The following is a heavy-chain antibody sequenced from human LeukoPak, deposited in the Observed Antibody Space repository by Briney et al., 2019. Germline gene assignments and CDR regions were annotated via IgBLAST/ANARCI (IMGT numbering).Heavy chain of an antibody. CDR3: ATRGEYQLLYGYYYYYMDV. CDR1: GYSFTSYG. Sequence: SVKVSCKASGYSFTSYGFNWVRQAPGQGLEWMGGIIPIFGTANYAQKFQGRVTITTDESTSTAYMELSSLRSEDTAVYYCATRGEYQLLYGYYYYYMDVWGKGTTVTVSS. D-gene: IGHD2-2*02. J-gene: IGHJ6*03. V-gene: IGHV1-69*05. CDR2: IIPIFGTA.